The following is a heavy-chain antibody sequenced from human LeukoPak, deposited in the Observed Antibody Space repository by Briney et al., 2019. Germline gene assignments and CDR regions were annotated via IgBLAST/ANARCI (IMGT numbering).Heavy chain of an antibody. CDR3: ARERFSASTDAFDL. V-gene: IGHV3-66*01. CDR2: IYTGGST. J-gene: IGHJ3*01. D-gene: IGHD3-3*01. CDR1: GFTVSNHF. Sequence: GGSLRLSCAASGFTVSNHFMAWVRQAPGKGLEWVSIIYTGGSTYCADSVKGRFTISKDSSKNTLYLQMNSLRAEDTAVYSCARERFSASTDAFDLWGQGTMVIVSS.